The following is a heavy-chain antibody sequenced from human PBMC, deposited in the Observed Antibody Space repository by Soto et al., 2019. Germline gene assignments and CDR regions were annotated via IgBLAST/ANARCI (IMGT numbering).Heavy chain of an antibody. V-gene: IGHV3-23*01. J-gene: IGHJ4*02. CDR2: ITATGDRT. CDR3: ATMNGYFEY. Sequence: GGSLRLSCADSGFRFSSYGMRWVRQTPGKGLEWVAAITATGDRTYYADSVTGRFTISRDNSKKTHYLQMTSLRAEDTAMYYCATMNGYFEYWGQGTPVTVSS. D-gene: IGHD3-22*01. CDR1: GFRFSSYG.